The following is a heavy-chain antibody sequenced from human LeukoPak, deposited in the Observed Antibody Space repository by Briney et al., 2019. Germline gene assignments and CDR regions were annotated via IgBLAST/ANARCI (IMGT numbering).Heavy chain of an antibody. Sequence: PSETLSLTCTVSGGSISSYYWSWIRRPPGKGLEWIGYIYYSGSTNYNPSLKSRVTISVDTSKNQFSLKLSSVTAADTAVYYCARDSPYYYGSGSATYYMDVWGKGTTVTISS. J-gene: IGHJ6*03. D-gene: IGHD3-10*01. CDR1: GGSISSYY. V-gene: IGHV4-59*01. CDR3: ARDSPYYYGSGSATYYMDV. CDR2: IYYSGST.